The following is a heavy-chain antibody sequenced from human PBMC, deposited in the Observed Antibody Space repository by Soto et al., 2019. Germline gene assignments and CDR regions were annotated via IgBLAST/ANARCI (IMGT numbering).Heavy chain of an antibody. V-gene: IGHV4-31*03. Sequence: PSETLSLTCLVSGGSISSGGYCWSGIRQHPGKGLEWIGSIFHSGSTYYSPSLRSRATISIDTSKNQFSLKLSSVTAADTAVYYCARVIGGPRGCTTTCYIFDSWGQGTLVTVSS. D-gene: IGHD2-2*02. CDR2: IFHSGST. CDR1: GGSISSGGYC. J-gene: IGHJ4*02. CDR3: ARVIGGPRGCTTTCYIFDS.